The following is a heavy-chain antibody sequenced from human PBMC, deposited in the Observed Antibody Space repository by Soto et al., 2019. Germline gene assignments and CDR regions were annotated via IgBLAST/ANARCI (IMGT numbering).Heavy chain of an antibody. J-gene: IGHJ4*02. CDR1: GFTFDDHN. Sequence: GGSLRLSCAASGFTFDDHNMHWVRQASGKGLEWVSLISWDGETTYYADSVKGRFTISRDNSKNSLYLQMNALTTEDTALYYCASSQGDYWGQGTLVTVSS. V-gene: IGHV3-43*01. CDR3: ASSQGDY. CDR2: ISWDGETT.